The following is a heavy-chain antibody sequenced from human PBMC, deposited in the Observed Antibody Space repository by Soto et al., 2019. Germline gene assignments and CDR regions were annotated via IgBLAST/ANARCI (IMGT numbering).Heavy chain of an antibody. CDR1: GFTFDDYA. D-gene: IGHD6-13*01. CDR3: AKDYSSSSWYKYFQH. Sequence: VQLVESGGGLVQPGRSLRLSCAASGFTFDDYAMHWVRQAPGKGLEWVSGISWNSGSIGYVDSVKGRFTISRDNAKNSLYLQMNSLRAEDTALYYCAKDYSSSSWYKYFQHWGQGTLVTVSS. CDR2: ISWNSGSI. V-gene: IGHV3-9*01. J-gene: IGHJ1*01.